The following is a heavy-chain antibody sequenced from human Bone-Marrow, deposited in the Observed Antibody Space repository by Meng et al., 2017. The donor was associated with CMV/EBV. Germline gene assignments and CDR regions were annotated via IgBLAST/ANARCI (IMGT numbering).Heavy chain of an antibody. Sequence: SETLSLTCTVSGGPISSYYWSWSRQPPGKGLEGIGYIYYSGSTNYNPSLKSRVTISVDTSKSQFCLKLSSVTAADTAGYYCARGQFLEFDYWGQGTRVTLSS. D-gene: IGHD3-3*01. J-gene: IGHJ4*02. CDR1: GGPISSYY. CDR3: ARGQFLEFDY. V-gene: IGHV4-59*01. CDR2: IYYSGST.